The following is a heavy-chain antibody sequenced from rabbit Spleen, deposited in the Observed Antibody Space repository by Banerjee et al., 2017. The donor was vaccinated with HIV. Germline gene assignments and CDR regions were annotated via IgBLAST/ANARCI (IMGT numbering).Heavy chain of an antibody. CDR3: ARDRLRYAGGPGNGYDL. CDR2: IYTGNGKT. CDR1: GFSFSSSYD. Sequence: QEQLVESGGGLVKPGASLTLTCTASGFSFSSSYDMCWVRQAPGKGLEWIGCIYTGNGKTYYASWAKGRFTISKSSSTTVTLQMTSLTAADTATYFCARDRLRYAGGPGNGYDLWGPGTLVTVS. V-gene: IGHV1S45*01. D-gene: IGHD4-2*01. J-gene: IGHJ4*01.